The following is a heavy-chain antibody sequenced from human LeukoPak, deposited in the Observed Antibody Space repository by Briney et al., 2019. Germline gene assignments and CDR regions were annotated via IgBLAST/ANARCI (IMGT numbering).Heavy chain of an antibody. CDR2: VRNDGFDT. Sequence: GTSLRLSCVTSGLTFTNHGFHWLRQSAGRGLEWVAFVRNDGFDTYHSNSVKGRFTISRDNSKNTLYLQMNSLRAEDTAVYYCAEDWVIVGAPEYFDLWGRGTLVTVSS. V-gene: IGHV3-30*02. CDR1: GLTFTNHG. J-gene: IGHJ2*01. D-gene: IGHD1-26*01. CDR3: AEDWVIVGAPEYFDL.